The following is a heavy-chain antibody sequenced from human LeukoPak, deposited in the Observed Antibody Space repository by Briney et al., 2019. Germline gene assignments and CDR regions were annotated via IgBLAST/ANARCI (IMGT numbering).Heavy chain of an antibody. Sequence: KPSEALSLTCAVYGGSISSYYWSWIRQPPGKGLEWIGYIYYSGSTNYNPSLKSRVTISVDTSKNQFSLKLSSVTAADTAVYYCARGQNYYYYGMDVWGQGTTVTVSS. V-gene: IGHV4-59*01. J-gene: IGHJ6*02. CDR2: IYYSGST. CDR3: ARGQNYYYYGMDV. CDR1: GGSISSYY.